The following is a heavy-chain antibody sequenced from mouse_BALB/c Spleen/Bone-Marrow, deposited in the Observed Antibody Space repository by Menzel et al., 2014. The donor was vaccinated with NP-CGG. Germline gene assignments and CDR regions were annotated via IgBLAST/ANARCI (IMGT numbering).Heavy chain of an antibody. J-gene: IGHJ4*01. Sequence: EVHLVESGGGLVKPGGSLKLSCAASGFTFSSYTMSWVRQTPEERLEWVATISSGGSYTYYPDSVKGRFTISRDNAKNTLYLQMSSLKSEDTAMYYCTRDGKGNYDYAMDYWGQGTSVTVSS. CDR2: ISSGGSYT. V-gene: IGHV5-6-4*01. CDR3: TRDGKGNYDYAMDY. CDR1: GFTFSSYT. D-gene: IGHD2-1*01.